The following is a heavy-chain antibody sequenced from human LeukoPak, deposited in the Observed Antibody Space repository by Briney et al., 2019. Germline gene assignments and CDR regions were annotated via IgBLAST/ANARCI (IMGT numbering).Heavy chain of an antibody. V-gene: IGHV1-2*02. CDR3: ARDGGYCSGGSCYSSPVPYYYYGMDV. CDR1: GYTFTGYY. J-gene: IGHJ6*02. Sequence: ASVKVSCKASGYTFTGYYMHWVRQAPGQGLEWVGWINPNSGGTNYAQKFQGRVTMTRDTSISTAYMELSRLRSDDTAVYYCARDGGYCSGGSCYSSPVPYYYYGMDVWGQGTTVTVSS. CDR2: INPNSGGT. D-gene: IGHD2-15*01.